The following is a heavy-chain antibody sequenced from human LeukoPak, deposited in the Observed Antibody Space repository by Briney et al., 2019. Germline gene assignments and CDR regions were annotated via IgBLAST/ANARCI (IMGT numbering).Heavy chain of an antibody. CDR2: IYYSGST. J-gene: IGHJ4*02. CDR3: ATSGWYLLPGIY. CDR1: GGSISSTNYY. V-gene: IGHV4-39*01. Sequence: SETLSLTCTVSGGSISSTNYYWGWIRQPPGKGLEWIGSIYYSGSTYYNPSLKSRITISVDTSKNQFSLKLSSVTAADTAVFYCATSGWYLLPGIYWGQGTLVTVSS. D-gene: IGHD6-19*01.